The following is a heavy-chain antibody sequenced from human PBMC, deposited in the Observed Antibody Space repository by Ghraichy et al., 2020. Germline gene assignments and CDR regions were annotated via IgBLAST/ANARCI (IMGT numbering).Heavy chain of an antibody. CDR1: RFSFSNYG. J-gene: IGHJ3*02. CDR3: ARESLLRLGELSSDDAFDI. D-gene: IGHD3-16*02. V-gene: IGHV3-33*01. Sequence: LSLTCAASRFSFSNYGMHWVRQAPGKGLEWVAVIWYDGSKKYYADSVKGRFTISRDNSKNTVYLQMYSLRAEDTAVYYCARESLLRLGELSSDDAFDIWGPGTMVTVSS. CDR2: IWYDGSKK.